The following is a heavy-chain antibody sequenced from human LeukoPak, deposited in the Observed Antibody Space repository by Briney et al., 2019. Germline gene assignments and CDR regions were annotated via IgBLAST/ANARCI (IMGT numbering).Heavy chain of an antibody. Sequence: PSETLSLTCTVSGGSIGSTTYFWARLRQPPGKGLEGFGTINKGGSTYYSSSLRSRVTIAVDTSKNQFSLRLSSVAAADTALYYCARGDDGNTDDAYDVWGQGTTVTVSS. CDR3: ARGDDGNTDDAYDV. J-gene: IGHJ3*01. V-gene: IGHV4-39*01. CDR1: GGSIGSTTYF. CDR2: INKGGST. D-gene: IGHD4-23*01.